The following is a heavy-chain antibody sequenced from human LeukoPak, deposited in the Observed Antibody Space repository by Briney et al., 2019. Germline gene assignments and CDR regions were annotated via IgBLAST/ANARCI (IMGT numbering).Heavy chain of an antibody. D-gene: IGHD2-15*01. CDR2: ISYDGSNK. J-gene: IGHJ4*02. CDR3: ARERTYCSGGSCYGLRVNDY. V-gene: IGHV3-30*03. Sequence: PGGSLRLSCAASGFTFSSYVMHWVRQAPGQGLEWVAFISYDGSNKYYADSVKGRFTISRDNSKNTLYLQMNNLRAEDTAVYYCARERTYCSGGSCYGLRVNDYWGQGTLVTVSS. CDR1: GFTFSSYV.